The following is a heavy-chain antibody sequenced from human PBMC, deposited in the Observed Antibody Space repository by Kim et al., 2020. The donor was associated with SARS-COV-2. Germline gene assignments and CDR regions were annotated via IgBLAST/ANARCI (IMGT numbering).Heavy chain of an antibody. CDR2: IDPSDSYT. Sequence: GESLKISCKGSGYSFISYWISWVRQMPGKGLEWMGRIDPSDSYTNYSPSFQGHVTISADKSISTAYLQWSSLKASDTAIYYCARHPGTVVSPMEFDYWGQGTLVTVSS. V-gene: IGHV5-10-1*01. CDR1: GYSFISYW. CDR3: ARHPGTVVSPMEFDY. J-gene: IGHJ4*02. D-gene: IGHD3-22*01.